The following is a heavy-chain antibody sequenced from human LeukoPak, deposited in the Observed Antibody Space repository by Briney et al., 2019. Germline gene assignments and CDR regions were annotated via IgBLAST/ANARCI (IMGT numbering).Heavy chain of an antibody. CDR2: ISWNSGSI. CDR3: AKDKWELPYDAFDI. Sequence: GGSLRLSCAASGFTFDDYAMHWVRQAPGKGLEWVSGISWNSGSIGYADSVKGRFTISRDNAKNSLYLQMNRLRAEDTALYYCAKDKWELPYDAFDIWGQGTMVTVSS. J-gene: IGHJ3*02. V-gene: IGHV3-9*01. CDR1: GFTFDDYA. D-gene: IGHD1-26*01.